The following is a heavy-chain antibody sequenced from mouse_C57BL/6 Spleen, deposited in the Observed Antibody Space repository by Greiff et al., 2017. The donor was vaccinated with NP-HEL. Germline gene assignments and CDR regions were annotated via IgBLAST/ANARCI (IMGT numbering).Heavy chain of an antibody. V-gene: IGHV1-7*01. CDR1: GYAFTSYW. D-gene: IGHD1-1*01. J-gene: IGHJ1*03. Sequence: VQLQQSGAELAKPGASVKLSCKASGYAFTSYWMHWVKQRPGQGLEWIGYINPSSGYTKYNQKFKDKATLTADKSSSTAYMQLSSLTYEDSAVYYCESHITTVVATGYFDVWGTGTTVTVSS. CDR3: ESHITTVVATGYFDV. CDR2: INPSSGYT.